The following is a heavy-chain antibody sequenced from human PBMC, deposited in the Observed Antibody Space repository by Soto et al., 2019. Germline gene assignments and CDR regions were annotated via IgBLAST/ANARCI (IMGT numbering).Heavy chain of an antibody. CDR2: IAPNNGNT. V-gene: IGHV1-2*02. Sequence: QVQLVQSGAEVRKPGASVKGSCQTSGYKFTDHRIHWVRQAPGQGLECMGWIAPNNGNTHYVPKFQGRVTMASDTSTSTAHLELAELTSDDTAVYYCATKLGFTWLTDFDLWGRGTLVTVSS. D-gene: IGHD3-22*01. CDR3: ATKLGFTWLTDFDL. J-gene: IGHJ2*01. CDR1: GYKFTDHR.